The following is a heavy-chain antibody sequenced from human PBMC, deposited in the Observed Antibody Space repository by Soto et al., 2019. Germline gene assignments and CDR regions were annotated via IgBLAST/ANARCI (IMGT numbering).Heavy chain of an antibody. CDR2: IIPIFGTA. D-gene: IGHD2-2*02. J-gene: IGHJ4*02. Sequence: GASVKVSCKASGGTFSSYAIRWVRQAPGQGLELMGGIIPIFGTANYAQKFQGRVTITADESTSTAYMELSSLRSEDTAVYYCARGQRYCSSTSCYIGGVSFDYWGQGTLVTVYS. CDR1: GGTFSSYA. V-gene: IGHV1-69*13. CDR3: ARGQRYCSSTSCYIGGVSFDY.